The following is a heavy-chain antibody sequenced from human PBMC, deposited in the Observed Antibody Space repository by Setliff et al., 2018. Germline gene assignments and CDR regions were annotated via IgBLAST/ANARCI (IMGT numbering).Heavy chain of an antibody. D-gene: IGHD6-13*01. J-gene: IGHJ6*02. CDR3: ARECYSSSWYGDYYYYGMDV. CDR1: GYTFTSYD. CDR2: MNPNSGNT. Sequence: ASVKVSCKASGYTFTSYDINWVRQATGQGLEWMGWMNPNSGNTGYAQKFQGRVTMTRNTSISTAYMELSSLRSEDTDVYYCARECYSSSWYGDYYYYGMDVWGQGTTVTVSS. V-gene: IGHV1-8*02.